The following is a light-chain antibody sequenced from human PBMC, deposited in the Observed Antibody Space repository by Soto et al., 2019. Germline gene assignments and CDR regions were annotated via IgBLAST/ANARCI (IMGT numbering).Light chain of an antibody. V-gene: IGKV3-11*01. J-gene: IGKJ5*01. CDR2: DAS. CDR3: QQRSNWPIT. Sequence: EIMLTQSPATLCLSPGETATLSCRASQSVSSYLAWYQQKPGQAPRLLIYDASNRATGIPARFSGGGYGTDFNLTISSLETEDFAVYYCQQRSNWPITFGQGTRLEIK. CDR1: QSVSSY.